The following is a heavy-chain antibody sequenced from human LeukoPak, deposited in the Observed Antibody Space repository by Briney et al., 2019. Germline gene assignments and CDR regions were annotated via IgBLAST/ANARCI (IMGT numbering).Heavy chain of an antibody. J-gene: IGHJ4*02. CDR1: GGSFSGYY. CDR2: INHSGST. V-gene: IGHV4-34*01. CDR3: ARVGYENDY. D-gene: IGHD1-1*01. Sequence: SETLSLTCAVYGGSFSGYYWSWIRQPPGKGLEWIGEINHSGSTNYNPSLKSRVTISVDTSKNQFSLKLSSVTAADTAVYYCARVGYENDYWGQGTLVTVSS.